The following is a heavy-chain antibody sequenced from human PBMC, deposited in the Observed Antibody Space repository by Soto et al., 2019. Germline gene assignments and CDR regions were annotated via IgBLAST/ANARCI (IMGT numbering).Heavy chain of an antibody. J-gene: IGHJ5*02. V-gene: IGHV4-59*01. Sequence: SAPLSLTCTFSGAPISAYYWTWIRQPPGKGLEWIGHISYTGSTNDNPSLKRRVPISLDPSKNQFSLNLTSVTAADTAVYYCARRRDGYTGVWFAPWGQGTLVTVS. D-gene: IGHD5-12*01. CDR3: ARRRDGYTGVWFAP. CDR1: GAPISAYY. CDR2: ISYTGST.